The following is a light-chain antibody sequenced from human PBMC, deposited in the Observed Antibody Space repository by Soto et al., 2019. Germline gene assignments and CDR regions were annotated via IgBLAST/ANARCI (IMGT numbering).Light chain of an antibody. CDR3: QQYGTSPRSFT. V-gene: IGKV3-20*01. J-gene: IGKJ3*01. CDR1: QSLSSTY. Sequence: EIVLTHSPGTLSLSPGERATLSCRASQSLSSTYLAWYQQKPGQAPRLLIYGASSRATGISDRFSGSGSGTDFTLTISRLEPEDFAVYYCQQYGTSPRSFTFGPGTKVDIK. CDR2: GAS.